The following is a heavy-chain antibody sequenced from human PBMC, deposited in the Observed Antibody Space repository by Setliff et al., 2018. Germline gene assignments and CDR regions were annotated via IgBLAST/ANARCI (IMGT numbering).Heavy chain of an antibody. J-gene: IGHJ5*02. CDR2: INPNSGGT. V-gene: IGHV1-2*06. Sequence: GASVKVSCKASGYTFTGYYMHWVRQAPGQGLEWMGRINPNSGGTNYAQKFQGRVTMTRDTSISTAYMELSRLRSDDTAVYYCASSRVVPAAYNWFDPWGQGTLVTVSS. D-gene: IGHD2-2*01. CDR1: GYTFTGYY. CDR3: ASSRVVPAAYNWFDP.